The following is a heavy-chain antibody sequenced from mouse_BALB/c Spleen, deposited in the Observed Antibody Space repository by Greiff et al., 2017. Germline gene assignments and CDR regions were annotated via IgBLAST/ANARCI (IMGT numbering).Heavy chain of an antibody. CDR3: TLSYYDYAFAY. Sequence: VQLQQSGTVLARPGASVKMSCKASGYSFTSYWMHWVKQRPGQGLEWIGAIYPGNSDTSYNQKFKGKAKLTAVTSASTAYMELSSLTNEDSAVYYCTLSYYDYAFAYWGQGTLVTVSA. D-gene: IGHD2-4*01. J-gene: IGHJ3*01. V-gene: IGHV1-5*01. CDR1: GYSFTSYW. CDR2: IYPGNSDT.